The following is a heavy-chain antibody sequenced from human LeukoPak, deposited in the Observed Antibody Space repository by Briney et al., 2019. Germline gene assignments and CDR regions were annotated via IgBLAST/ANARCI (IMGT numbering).Heavy chain of an antibody. CDR1: GYAISGGYY. V-gene: IGHV4-38-2*01. CDR3: AGGIVGVHAY. Sequence: SQTLSLPYVVSGYAISGGYYWGWIRQSPGKGLEWIGSIYHSGSTYYNPSLKSRVTISIDTSKNQFSLKLNSVTAADTAVYYCAGGIVGVHAYWGQGTLVTVSS. CDR2: IYHSGST. D-gene: IGHD1-26*01. J-gene: IGHJ4*02.